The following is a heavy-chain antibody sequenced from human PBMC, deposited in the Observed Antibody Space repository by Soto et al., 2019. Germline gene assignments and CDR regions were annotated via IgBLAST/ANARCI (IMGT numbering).Heavy chain of an antibody. J-gene: IGHJ4*02. CDR1: GFTFSNAW. CDR2: IKSKTDGGTT. CDR3: TSDPEHWLVLGYFDY. D-gene: IGHD6-19*01. V-gene: IGHV3-15*07. Sequence: EVQLVESGGGLVKPGGSLRLSCAASGFTFSNAWMNWVRQAPGKGLEWVGRIKSKTDGGTTDYAAPVKGRFTISRDDSKNTLYLQMNSLKTEDTAVYYCTSDPEHWLVLGYFDYWGQGTLVTVSS.